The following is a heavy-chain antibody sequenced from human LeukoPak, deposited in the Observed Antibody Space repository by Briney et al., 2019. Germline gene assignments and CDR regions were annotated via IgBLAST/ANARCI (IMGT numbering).Heavy chain of an antibody. J-gene: IGHJ4*02. CDR1: GYSISSGYY. CDR3: ARRLGRPNTDIDY. Sequence: SKTLSLTCAVSGYSISSGYYWGWIRQPPGKGLEWIGSVYHSGSTYYNPSLKSRVTISVDTSKNQFSLRLSSVTAADTAVYYCARRLGRPNTDIDYWGQGTLVTVSS. V-gene: IGHV4-38-2*01. D-gene: IGHD3-16*01. CDR2: VYHSGST.